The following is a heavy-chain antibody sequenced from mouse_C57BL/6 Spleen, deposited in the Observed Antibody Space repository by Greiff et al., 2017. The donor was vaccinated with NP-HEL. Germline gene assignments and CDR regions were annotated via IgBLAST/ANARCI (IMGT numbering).Heavy chain of an antibody. Sequence: DVMLVESGGGLVKPGGSLKLSCAASGFTFSDYGMHWVRQAPEKGLEWVAYISSGSSTIYYADTVKGRFTISRDNAKNTLFLQMTSLRSEDTAMYYCARSYGKYYAMDYWGQGTSVTVSS. J-gene: IGHJ4*01. CDR2: ISSGSSTI. CDR1: GFTFSDYG. V-gene: IGHV5-17*01. D-gene: IGHD2-1*01. CDR3: ARSYGKYYAMDY.